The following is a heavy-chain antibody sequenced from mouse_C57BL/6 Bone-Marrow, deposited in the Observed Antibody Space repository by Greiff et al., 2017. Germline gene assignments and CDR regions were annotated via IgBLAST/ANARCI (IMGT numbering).Heavy chain of an antibody. CDR2: ISDGGSYT. Sequence: DVMLVESGGGLVKPGGSLKLSCAASGFTFSSYAMSWVRQTPEKRLEWVATISDGGSYTYYPDNVKGRFTISRDNAKNNLYLQMSHLKSEDTAMYYCASLRAMDYWGQGTSVTVSS. J-gene: IGHJ4*01. V-gene: IGHV5-4*03. CDR3: ASLRAMDY. CDR1: GFTFSSYA.